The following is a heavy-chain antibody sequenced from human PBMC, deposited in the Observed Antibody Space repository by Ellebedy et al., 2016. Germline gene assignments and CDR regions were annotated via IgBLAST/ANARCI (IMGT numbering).Heavy chain of an antibody. V-gene: IGHV4-39*07. CDR3: ARAFSSGDPHYGMDV. Sequence: SETLSLXXTVSGGSISSSSYYWGWIRQPPGKGLEWIGSIYYSGSTYYNPSLKSRVTISVDTSKNQFSLKLSSVTAADTAVYYCARAFSSGDPHYGMDVWGQGTTVTVSS. D-gene: IGHD6-19*01. J-gene: IGHJ6*02. CDR2: IYYSGST. CDR1: GGSISSSSYY.